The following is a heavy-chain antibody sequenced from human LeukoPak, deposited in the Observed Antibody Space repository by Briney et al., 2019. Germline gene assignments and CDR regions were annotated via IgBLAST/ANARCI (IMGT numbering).Heavy chain of an antibody. Sequence: QPGGSLRLSCAASGFTLSSYAISWVRQAPGKGLEWVSSISASGGSTNYADSVKGRFTISRDNSKNTVYLQMNSLRAEDTAVYYCAKVMKGSERLTMVRGVIIKTAGLYYMDVWGKGTTVTVSS. CDR2: ISASGGST. CDR1: GFTLSSYA. D-gene: IGHD3-10*01. J-gene: IGHJ6*03. V-gene: IGHV3-23*01. CDR3: AKVMKGSERLTMVRGVIIKTAGLYYMDV.